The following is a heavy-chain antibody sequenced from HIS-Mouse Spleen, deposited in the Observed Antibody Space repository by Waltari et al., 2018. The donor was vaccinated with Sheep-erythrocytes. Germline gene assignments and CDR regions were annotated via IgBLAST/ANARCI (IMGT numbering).Heavy chain of an antibody. J-gene: IGHJ3*02. V-gene: IGHV3-30*18. CDR1: GFTFSSYG. CDR3: AKDPANWDAFDI. D-gene: IGHD7-27*01. CDR2: ISYDGSNK. Sequence: AASGFTFSSYGMHWVRQAPGKGLEWVAVISYDGSNKYYADSVKGRFTISRDNSKNTLYLQMNSLRAEDTAVYYCAKDPANWDAFDIWGQGTMVTVSS.